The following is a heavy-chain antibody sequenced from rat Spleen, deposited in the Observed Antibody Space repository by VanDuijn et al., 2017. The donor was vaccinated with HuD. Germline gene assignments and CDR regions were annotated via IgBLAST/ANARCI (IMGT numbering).Heavy chain of an antibody. CDR3: ARSDFSSPYYFDY. D-gene: IGHD1-2*01. CDR2: IWNTGGT. J-gene: IGHJ2*01. V-gene: IGHV2-41*01. CDR1: GFSLISYN. Sequence: QVQLKESGPGLVQPSQTLSLTCTVSGFSLISYNVHWVRQPPGKGLEWMGIIWNTGGTRYNSPLKSRLSISRDTSKSQVYLEMTSLQTEDTAMHFCARSDFSSPYYFDYWGQGVMVTVSS.